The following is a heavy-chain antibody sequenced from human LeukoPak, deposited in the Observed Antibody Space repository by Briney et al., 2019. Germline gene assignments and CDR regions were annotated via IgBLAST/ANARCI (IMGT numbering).Heavy chain of an antibody. CDR1: GYTFTSYG. CDR3: ARDGDRYCSGGSCYYYYYGMDV. D-gene: IGHD2-15*01. V-gene: IGHV1-18*04. CDR2: ISAYNGNT. J-gene: IGHJ6*04. Sequence: ASVKVSCKASGYTFTSYGISWVRQAPGQGLEWMGWISAYNGNTNYAQKLQGRVTMTTDTSTNTAYMELRSLRSDDTAVYYCARDGDRYCSGGSCYYYYYGMDVWGKGTTVTVSS.